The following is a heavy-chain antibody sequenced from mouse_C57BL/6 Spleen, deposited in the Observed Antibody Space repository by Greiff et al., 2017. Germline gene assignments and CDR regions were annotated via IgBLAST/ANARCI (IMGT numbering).Heavy chain of an antibody. V-gene: IGHV1-62-2*01. CDR1: GYTFTEYT. Sequence: QVQLQQSGAELVKPGASVKLSCKASGYTFTEYTIHWVKQRSGQGLEWIGWFYPGSGSIKYNEKFKDKATLTADKSSSTVYIELSRLTSEYSAVYFCARHEVYYGSSYGYFDVWGTGTTVTVSS. CDR3: ARHEVYYGSSYGYFDV. D-gene: IGHD1-1*01. CDR2: FYPGSGSI. J-gene: IGHJ1*03.